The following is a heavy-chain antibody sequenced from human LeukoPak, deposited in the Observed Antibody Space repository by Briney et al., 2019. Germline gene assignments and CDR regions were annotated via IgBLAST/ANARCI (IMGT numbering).Heavy chain of an antibody. V-gene: IGHV3-23*01. Sequence: GGSLRLSCAASGFTFSSYGMSWVRQAPGKGLEWVSAISGSGGSTYYADSVKGRFTISRDNSKNTLYLQMNSLRAEDTAVYYCAKAYTTVVTYNWFDPWGQGTLATVSS. CDR3: AKAYTTVVTYNWFDP. J-gene: IGHJ5*02. D-gene: IGHD4-23*01. CDR2: ISGSGGST. CDR1: GFTFSSYG.